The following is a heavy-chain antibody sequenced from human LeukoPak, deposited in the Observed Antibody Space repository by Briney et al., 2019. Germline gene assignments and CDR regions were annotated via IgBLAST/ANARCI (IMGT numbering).Heavy chain of an antibody. Sequence: ASVKVSCKTSGYTFTDYHMHWVRQAPGQGLEWMGWISPNSGGTNYAQKFQGRVTLTRDTSISTAYMELSGLRSDDTAVYYCARDGYSTSPYDAFDIWGQGTMVTVSS. CDR1: GYTFTDYH. J-gene: IGHJ3*02. D-gene: IGHD6-6*01. CDR3: ARDGYSTSPYDAFDI. V-gene: IGHV1-2*02. CDR2: ISPNSGGT.